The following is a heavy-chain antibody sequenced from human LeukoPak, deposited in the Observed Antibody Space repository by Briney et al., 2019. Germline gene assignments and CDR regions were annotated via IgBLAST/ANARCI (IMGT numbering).Heavy chain of an antibody. CDR1: GFTFDDYG. D-gene: IGHD6-19*01. V-gene: IGHV3-20*04. Sequence: GGSLRLSRAASGFTFDDYGMSWVRQAPGKGLEWVSGINWNGGSTGYADSVKGRFTISRDNAKNSLYLQMNSLRAEDTAVYYCARRQWLVRAKQKNAQYFQHWGQGTLVTVSS. CDR3: ARRQWLVRAKQKNAQYFQH. CDR2: INWNGGST. J-gene: IGHJ1*01.